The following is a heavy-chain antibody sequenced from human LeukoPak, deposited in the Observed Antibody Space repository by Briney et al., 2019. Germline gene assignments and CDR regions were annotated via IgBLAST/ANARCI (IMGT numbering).Heavy chain of an antibody. CDR1: GFTFSSYA. CDR3: AKEWAQLGRVRGYFDY. CDR2: ISGSGGST. J-gene: IGHJ4*02. V-gene: IGHV3-23*01. D-gene: IGHD2-2*01. Sequence: GGSLRLSCAASGFTFSSYAMSWVRQAPGKGLEWVSAISGSGGSTYYADSVKGRFTISRDNSKNTLYLQMNSLRAEDTAVYYCAKEWAQLGRVRGYFDYWGQGTLVTVSS.